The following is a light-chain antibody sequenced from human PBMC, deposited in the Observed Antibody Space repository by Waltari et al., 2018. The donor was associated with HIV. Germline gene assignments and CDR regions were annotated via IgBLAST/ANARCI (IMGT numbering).Light chain of an antibody. Sequence: SYVLTQPPSVSVAPGQTARITCGGNNIGSKSVHWYQQKPGQAPVLVVYDDSDRPSGIPERFSGSNSGNTATLTISRGEAGDEADYYCQVWDSSSDRYVVFGGGTKLTVL. CDR1: NIGSKS. CDR2: DDS. CDR3: QVWDSSSDRYVV. J-gene: IGLJ2*01. V-gene: IGLV3-21*02.